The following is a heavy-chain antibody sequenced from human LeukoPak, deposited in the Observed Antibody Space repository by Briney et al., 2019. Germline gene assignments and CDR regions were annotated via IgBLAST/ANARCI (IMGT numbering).Heavy chain of an antibody. V-gene: IGHV1-2*02. Sequence: ASVKVSCKASGYTFTGYYMHWVRQAPGQGLEWMGWINPNTGGTNYAQKFQGRVTMTRDTSISTAYMDLNSLRSDDTAVYYCARDHPNSSGWYGRVEAFDLRGQGTTVTVSS. CDR2: INPNTGGT. D-gene: IGHD6-19*01. CDR3: ARDHPNSSGWYGRVEAFDL. CDR1: GYTFTGYY. J-gene: IGHJ3*01.